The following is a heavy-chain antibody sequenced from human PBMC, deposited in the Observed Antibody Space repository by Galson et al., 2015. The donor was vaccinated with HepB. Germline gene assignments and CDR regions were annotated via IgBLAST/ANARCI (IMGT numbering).Heavy chain of an antibody. D-gene: IGHD5-12*01. CDR1: GGTFSSHA. CDR2: IIPLYGTT. Sequence: SVKVSCKASGGTFSSHAFGWVRQAPGQGLEWMGGIIPLYGTTIHAQKFKGRVSITADESTSTAYMELSSLRSEDTAVYYCARDIGYSYGYNWFDLWGQGTLVIVSS. J-gene: IGHJ5*02. CDR3: ARDIGYSYGYNWFDL. V-gene: IGHV1-69*13.